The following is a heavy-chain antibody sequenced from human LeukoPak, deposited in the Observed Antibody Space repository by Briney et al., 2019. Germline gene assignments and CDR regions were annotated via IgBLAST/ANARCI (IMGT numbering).Heavy chain of an antibody. J-gene: IGHJ3*02. Sequence: PGGSLRLSCAASGFTFNSYAMSWVRQAPGKGLEWVSAISGSGGSTYYADSVKGRFTISRDNSKNTLYLQMNSLRADDTAVYYCAKDTAATVPGAFDTWGQGTMVTVSS. D-gene: IGHD2-15*01. CDR3: AKDTAATVPGAFDT. CDR1: GFTFNSYA. V-gene: IGHV3-23*01. CDR2: ISGSGGST.